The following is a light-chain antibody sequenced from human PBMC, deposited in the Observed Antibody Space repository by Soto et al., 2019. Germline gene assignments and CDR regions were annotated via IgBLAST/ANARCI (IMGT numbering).Light chain of an antibody. Sequence: QLVLTQPPSASGTPGQRVTISCSGSSSNIGSKYVYWYQQLPGTAPKLLIYRNNQRPSGVPDRFSGSKSGTSASLAISGLRSEDEADYYCAAWDDSLSGHVVFGGGTKLTVL. CDR2: RNN. J-gene: IGLJ2*01. CDR1: SSNIGSKY. CDR3: AAWDDSLSGHVV. V-gene: IGLV1-47*01.